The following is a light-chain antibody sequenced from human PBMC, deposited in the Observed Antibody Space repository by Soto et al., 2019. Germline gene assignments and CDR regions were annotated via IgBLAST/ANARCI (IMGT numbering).Light chain of an antibody. CDR3: MQALQTRT. CDR2: LGS. V-gene: IGKV2-28*01. J-gene: IGKJ5*01. CDR1: QSLLHSNGYNY. Sequence: IVMTQSPLSLPLTPGEPPSISCRSSQSLLHSNGYNYLDWYLQKPGXSPXLLIYLGSNRASGVPDRFSGSGSGTDFPLKISRVEAEFAGVYDCMQALQTRTFGQGTRREIK.